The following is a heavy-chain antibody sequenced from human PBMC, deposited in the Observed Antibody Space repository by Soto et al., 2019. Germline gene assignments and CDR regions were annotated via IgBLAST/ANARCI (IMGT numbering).Heavy chain of an antibody. V-gene: IGHV3-23*01. D-gene: IGHD6-19*01. CDR3: ASRSSGWYFDY. CDR2: ISGSGGST. Sequence: EVQLLESGGGLVQPGGSLRLSCAASGFTFSSYAMSWVRQAPGKGLEWVSVISGSGGSTYYADSVKGRFTISKDNSKNSLYLQMNSLRSDDTAVYYWASRSSGWYFDYGGQGTLVTVSS. CDR1: GFTFSSYA. J-gene: IGHJ4*02.